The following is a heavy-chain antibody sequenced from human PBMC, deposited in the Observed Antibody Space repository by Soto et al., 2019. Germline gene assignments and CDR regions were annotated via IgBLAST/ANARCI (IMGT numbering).Heavy chain of an antibody. D-gene: IGHD3-3*01. CDR1: GGSISTSAYC. J-gene: IGHJ6*02. Sequence: SETLSLTCSVSGGSISTSAYCWGWIRQPPGKGLEWIGNIYYSGSTYYKPSLKCRVPISVDTSKNQFSLKLSSVTATDTAVYYCARGNDFWSGYSYYYHGLDVWGRGTTVTVSS. V-gene: IGHV4-39*01. CDR3: ARGNDFWSGYSYYYHGLDV. CDR2: IYYSGST.